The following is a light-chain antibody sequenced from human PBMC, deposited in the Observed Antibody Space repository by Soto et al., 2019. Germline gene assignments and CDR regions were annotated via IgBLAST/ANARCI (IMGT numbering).Light chain of an antibody. CDR3: QTYDSNTVI. CDR2: EDN. V-gene: IGLV6-57*02. J-gene: IGLJ2*01. CDR1: SGSIAHNY. Sequence: NFMLTQPHSVSDSPGKSVTISCTGSSGSIAHNYVQWYQQRPGSAPTTVIYEDNQRPSGIPDRFSGSIDSSSNTASLTISGLKTEDEADYYCQTYDSNTVIFGGGTKLTVL.